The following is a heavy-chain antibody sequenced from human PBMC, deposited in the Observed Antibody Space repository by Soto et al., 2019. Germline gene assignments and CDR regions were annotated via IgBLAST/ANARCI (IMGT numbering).Heavy chain of an antibody. D-gene: IGHD2-15*01. J-gene: IGHJ6*02. CDR2: IYNIGST. V-gene: IGHV4-4*08. CDR1: GGSISAYY. Sequence: SETLSLTCTVSGGSISAYYWSWLRQPPGKGLEWIGYIYNIGSTNYNPSLRSRVTMSIDTSQEQFSLKVSSVTATDTAVYYCARDLGRIDCSGVCYYGMDVWGQGATVT. CDR3: ARDLGRIDCSGVCYYGMDV.